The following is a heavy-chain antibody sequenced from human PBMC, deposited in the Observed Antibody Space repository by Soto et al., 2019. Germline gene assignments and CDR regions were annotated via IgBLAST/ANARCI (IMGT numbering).Heavy chain of an antibody. V-gene: IGHV4-31*03. Sequence: LSLTCTVSGGSISSGGYYWSWIRQHPGKGLEWIGYIYYSGSTYYNPSLKSRVTISVDTSKNQFSLKMSSVTAADTALYYCASIAAAGLNDFDYWGQGTLVTVSS. CDR3: ASIAAAGLNDFDY. CDR2: IYYSGST. J-gene: IGHJ4*02. D-gene: IGHD6-13*01. CDR1: GGSISSGGYY.